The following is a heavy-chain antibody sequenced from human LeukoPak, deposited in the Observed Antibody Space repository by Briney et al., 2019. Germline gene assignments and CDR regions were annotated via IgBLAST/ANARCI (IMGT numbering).Heavy chain of an antibody. Sequence: GASVKVSCKASSYIFTTYGISWVRQAPGQGLDWMGWINTYNGNTNYAQKLQGRVTMTTDTSTSTAYMDLRSLRSDDTAVYYCARQAGGYSSGWYQFHFDYWGQGTLVTVSS. V-gene: IGHV1-18*04. CDR2: INTYNGNT. CDR3: ARQAGGYSSGWYQFHFDY. CDR1: SYIFTTYG. D-gene: IGHD6-19*01. J-gene: IGHJ4*02.